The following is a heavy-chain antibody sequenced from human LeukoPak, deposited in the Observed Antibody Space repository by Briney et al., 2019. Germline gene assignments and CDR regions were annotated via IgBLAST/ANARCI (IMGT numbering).Heavy chain of an antibody. CDR1: GGSISSGGNY. CDR3: AGDQGLTGDGWGDAFDI. D-gene: IGHD7-27*01. CDR2: VYYTGNT. Sequence: SETLSLTCTVSGGSISSGGNYWSWIRQYPGRGLECLGYVYYTGNTYYNASRESRVTTSVDTPKNHFFLKLSSVTAADTAVYYCAGDQGLTGDGWGDAFDIWGQGTMVTVSS. J-gene: IGHJ3*02. V-gene: IGHV4-31*03.